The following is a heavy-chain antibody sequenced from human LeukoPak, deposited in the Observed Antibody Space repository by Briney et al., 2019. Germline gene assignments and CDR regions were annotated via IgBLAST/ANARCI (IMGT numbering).Heavy chain of an antibody. CDR1: GFTFSSYA. CDR2: ISSNGGST. Sequence: PGGSLRLSCAASGFTFSSYAMHWVRQAPGKGLEYVSAISSNGGSTYYANSVKGRFTISRDNSKNTLYLQMGSLRAEDTAVYYCATYSSLNRREFQYWGQGTLLTVSS. CDR3: ATYSSLNRREFQY. V-gene: IGHV3-64*01. D-gene: IGHD3-22*01. J-gene: IGHJ1*01.